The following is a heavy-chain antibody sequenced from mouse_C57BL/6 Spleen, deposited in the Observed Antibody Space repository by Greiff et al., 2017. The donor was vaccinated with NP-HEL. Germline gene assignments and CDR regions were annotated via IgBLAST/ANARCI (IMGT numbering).Heavy chain of an antibody. CDR1: GYTFTSYW. V-gene: IGHV1-61*01. Sequence: QVQLKQPGAELVRPGSSVKLSCKASGYTFTSYWMDWVKQRPGQGLEWIGNIYPSDSETHYNQKFKDKATLTVDKSSSTAYMQLSSLTSEDSAVYYCARGRPTTSPSYYFDYWGQGTTLTVSS. CDR3: ARGRPTTSPSYYFDY. J-gene: IGHJ2*01. CDR2: IYPSDSET. D-gene: IGHD1-1*01.